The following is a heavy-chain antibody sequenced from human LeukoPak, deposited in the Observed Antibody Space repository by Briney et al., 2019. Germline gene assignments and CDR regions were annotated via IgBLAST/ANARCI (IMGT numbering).Heavy chain of an antibody. CDR1: GFTFSSYA. CDR2: ISYDGNNK. J-gene: IGHJ4*02. V-gene: IGHV3-30-3*01. D-gene: IGHD6-19*01. CDR3: ARDHYSSGPYYFDY. Sequence: GRSLRLSCAASGFTFSSYAMHWVRQARGKGLEWVAVISYDGNNKYYADSVKGQFTISRDNSKNTLYLQMNSLRAEDTAVYYCARDHYSSGPYYFDYWGQGTLVTVSS.